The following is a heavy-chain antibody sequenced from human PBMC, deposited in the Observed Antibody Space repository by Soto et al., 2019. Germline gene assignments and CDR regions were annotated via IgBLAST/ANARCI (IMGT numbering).Heavy chain of an antibody. J-gene: IGHJ6*02. Sequence: EVHLVESGGGLVKPGGSLRLSCAVSGFTFSSCTMNWVRQAPGKGLEWVSSISPSRGHISYADSVKGRFTISRDNAKNSLFLQMNSLRGEDTAVYYCSGCSGGACHKNYGMDVWGQGTTVTVSS. V-gene: IGHV3-21*06. CDR2: ISPSRGHI. CDR1: GFTFSSCT. CDR3: SGCSGGACHKNYGMDV. D-gene: IGHD2-15*01.